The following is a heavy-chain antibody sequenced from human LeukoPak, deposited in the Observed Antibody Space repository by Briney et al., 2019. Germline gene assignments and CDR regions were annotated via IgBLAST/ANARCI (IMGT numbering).Heavy chain of an antibody. J-gene: IGHJ4*02. Sequence: ASVKVSCKASGYTFTSYGISWVRQAPGQGLEWMGWISAYNGNTNYAQKLQGRVTMTTDTSTSTAYMELRSLRSEDTAVYYCASTGYSSGGGGYYFDYWGQGTLVTVSS. CDR3: ASTGYSSGGGGYYFDY. D-gene: IGHD6-25*01. V-gene: IGHV1-18*01. CDR2: ISAYNGNT. CDR1: GYTFTSYG.